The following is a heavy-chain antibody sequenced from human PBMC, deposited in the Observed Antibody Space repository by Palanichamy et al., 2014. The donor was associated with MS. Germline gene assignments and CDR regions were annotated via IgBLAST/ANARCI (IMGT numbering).Heavy chain of an antibody. J-gene: IGHJ4*02. Sequence: EVQLVESGGGLVKPGGSLRLSCAASGFTFSSYNMNWVRQAPGKGLEWVASITSSGLYVYYAESMKGRFIISRDNAKNSLYLQMNGLRAEDTAVYYCARDRRSLYSAIPFDHWGQGSLVTVSS. D-gene: IGHD3-10*01. CDR2: ITSSGLYV. CDR3: ARDRRSLYSAIPFDH. CDR1: GFTFSSYN. V-gene: IGHV3-21*01.